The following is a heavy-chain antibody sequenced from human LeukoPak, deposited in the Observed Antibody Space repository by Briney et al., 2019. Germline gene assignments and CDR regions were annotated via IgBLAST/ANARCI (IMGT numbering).Heavy chain of an antibody. CDR3: AKDQYCSSTSCYAFDY. Sequence: ASVKVSCKASGYTFTSYDINWVRQATGQGLEWKGWMNPNSGNTGYAQKFQGRVTMTRNTSTSTAYMELSSLRSEDTAVYYCAKDQYCSSTSCYAFDYWGQGTLVTVSS. CDR1: GYTFTSYD. V-gene: IGHV1-8*01. J-gene: IGHJ4*02. CDR2: MNPNSGNT. D-gene: IGHD2-2*01.